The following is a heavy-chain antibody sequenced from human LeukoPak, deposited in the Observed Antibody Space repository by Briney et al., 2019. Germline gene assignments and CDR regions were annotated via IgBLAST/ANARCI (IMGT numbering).Heavy chain of an antibody. Sequence: RGSLRLSCAASGFTFSDYYMTWIRHAPGKGLEWVSHISRSSGTIYYADSVQGRFTVSRDNGKKSLYLQMSYLRAEDTAVYYCVREAKMTNILWGQGTLVTVSS. D-gene: IGHD2-21*01. CDR1: GFTFSDYY. CDR2: ISRSSGTI. V-gene: IGHV3-11*01. J-gene: IGHJ4*02. CDR3: VREAKMTNIL.